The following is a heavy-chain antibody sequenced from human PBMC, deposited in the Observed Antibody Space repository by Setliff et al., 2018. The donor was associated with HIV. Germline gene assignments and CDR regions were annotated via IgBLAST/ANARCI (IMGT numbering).Heavy chain of an antibody. J-gene: IGHJ4*02. CDR3: AKGAGFYGDYTFDY. V-gene: IGHV4-59*11. CDR2: IYSTGST. CDR1: GASITSHY. Sequence: SETLSLTCTVSGASITSHYWSWIRQSPGRELEWIGYIYSTGSTNYNPSLQSRVSISMDASKNKFSLKVTSVTSADTAVYYCAKGAGFYGDYTFDYWGQGNLVTVSS. D-gene: IGHD4-17*01.